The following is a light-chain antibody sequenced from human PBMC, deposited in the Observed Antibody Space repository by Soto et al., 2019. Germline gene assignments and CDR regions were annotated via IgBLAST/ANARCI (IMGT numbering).Light chain of an antibody. CDR2: EVS. CDR1: SSDVGGYQY. CDR3: CSYTLRSTLV. Sequence: QSVLTQPASVSGSPGQSITISCTGTSSDVGGYQYVSWYQQYPGKVPKLVIYEVSNRHSGVSIRFSGSKSGDTASLTISGLQAEDEADYYCCSYTLRSTLVFGGGTKLTVL. J-gene: IGLJ2*01. V-gene: IGLV2-14*01.